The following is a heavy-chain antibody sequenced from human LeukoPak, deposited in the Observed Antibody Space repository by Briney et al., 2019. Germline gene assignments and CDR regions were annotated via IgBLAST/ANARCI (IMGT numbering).Heavy chain of an antibody. CDR3: ARVLVHIVGATIDY. Sequence: PSGTLSLTCAVSGGSISSYSWSWLRQPPGKGLEWIGEINHSGSTNYNPSLKSRVTISVDTSKNQFSLKLSSVTAADTAVYYCARVLVHIVGATIDYWGQGTLVTVSS. CDR1: GGSISSYS. D-gene: IGHD1-26*01. J-gene: IGHJ4*02. CDR2: INHSGST. V-gene: IGHV4-34*01.